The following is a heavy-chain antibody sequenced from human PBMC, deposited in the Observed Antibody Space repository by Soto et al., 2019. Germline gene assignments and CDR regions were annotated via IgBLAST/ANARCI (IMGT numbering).Heavy chain of an antibody. CDR3: AKDYSTVTTDPLSVVLFDY. Sequence: HPGGSLRLSXAASGFTFSSYAMSWVRQAPGKGLEWVSIITSDGRTYYADSVKGRFTISRDNSKNTVYLQMNSLRAEDTAVYYCAKDYSTVTTDPLSVVLFDYWGQGALVTVSS. CDR1: GFTFSSYA. V-gene: IGHV3-23*01. J-gene: IGHJ4*02. CDR2: ITSDGRT. D-gene: IGHD4-17*01.